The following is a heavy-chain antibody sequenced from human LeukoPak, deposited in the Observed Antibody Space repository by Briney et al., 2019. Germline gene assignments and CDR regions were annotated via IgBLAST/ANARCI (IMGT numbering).Heavy chain of an antibody. V-gene: IGHV4-34*01. CDR1: GGSFSGYY. CDR3: ARRRGYGSGSYYKTSHFDY. D-gene: IGHD3-10*01. J-gene: IGHJ4*02. CDR2: INHSGST. Sequence: SETLSLTCAVYGGSFSGYYWSWIRQPPGKGLEWIGEINHSGSTNYNPSLKSRVTISVDTSKNQFSLKLSSVTAADTAVYYCARRRGYGSGSYYKTSHFDYWGQGTLVTVSP.